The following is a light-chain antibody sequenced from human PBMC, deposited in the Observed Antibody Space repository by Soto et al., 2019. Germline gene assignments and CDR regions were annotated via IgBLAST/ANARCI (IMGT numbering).Light chain of an antibody. CDR2: DAS. Sequence: DIQMTQSPSTLSASVGDRVTITCRASQSISSWLAWYQQKPGKAPKLLIYDASSLESGVPSRFSGSGSGTEFTHTISSLQPDDFAAYCCQQYNSYSPWTFGQGTKVEIK. J-gene: IGKJ1*01. CDR1: QSISSW. CDR3: QQYNSYSPWT. V-gene: IGKV1-5*01.